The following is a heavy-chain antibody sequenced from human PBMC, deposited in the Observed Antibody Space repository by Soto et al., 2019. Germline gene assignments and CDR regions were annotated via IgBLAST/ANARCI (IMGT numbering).Heavy chain of an antibody. CDR1: GGSISSYY. CDR2: IYYSGST. Sequence: PSETLSLTCIVSGGSISSYYWSWIRQPPGKELEWIGYIYYSGSTKYNPSLKSRVTISVDTSENQFSLKLSSVTAADTAVYYCATDRYSNGWLDFWGQGILVTVSS. D-gene: IGHD6-19*01. V-gene: IGHV4-59*01. CDR3: ATDRYSNGWLDF. J-gene: IGHJ4*02.